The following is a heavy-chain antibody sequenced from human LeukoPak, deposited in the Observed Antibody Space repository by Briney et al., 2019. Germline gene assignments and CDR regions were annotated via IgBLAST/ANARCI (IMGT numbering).Heavy chain of an antibody. D-gene: IGHD2-15*01. J-gene: IGHJ1*01. V-gene: IGHV1-2*02. CDR3: AFTASSIEVGVAAHEYFQD. CDR1: GYTFAGYY. CDR2: INPNSGGT. Sequence: ASVKVSCKASGYTFAGYYMHWVRQAPGQGLEWMGWINPNSGGTNYAQKFQGRVTMTRDTSISTAYMELSSLRSDDTAVYYSAFTASSIEVGVAAHEYFQDWGQGTLVTVSS.